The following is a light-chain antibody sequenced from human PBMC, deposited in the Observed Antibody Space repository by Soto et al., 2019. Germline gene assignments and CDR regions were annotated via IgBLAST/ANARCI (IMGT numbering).Light chain of an antibody. CDR3: QPYYSYPPT. CDR1: QGISSY. V-gene: IGKV1-8*01. J-gene: IGKJ2*01. CDR2: AAS. Sequence: AIRMTQSPSSFSASTGDRVTITCRASQGISSYLAWYQQKPGKDPKLLIYAASTLQSGVPSRFSGSGSGTVFTLTISCLQSEDFATYYCQPYYSYPPTFGQGNKLEIK.